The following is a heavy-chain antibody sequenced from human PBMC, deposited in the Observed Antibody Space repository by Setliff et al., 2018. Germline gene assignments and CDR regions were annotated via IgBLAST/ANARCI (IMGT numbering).Heavy chain of an antibody. CDR3: ARADYIRYFYMDA. J-gene: IGHJ6*03. D-gene: IGHD4-4*01. V-gene: IGHV4-4*08. Sequence: SETLSLTCTVSGGSISSNYWSWVRQPPGKGLEWIGYIYTSGSTNYNPSLKSRGTISVDTSRNQFSLKLSSVTAADTAVYYCARADYIRYFYMDAWGKGTTVTVSS. CDR1: GGSISSNY. CDR2: IYTSGST.